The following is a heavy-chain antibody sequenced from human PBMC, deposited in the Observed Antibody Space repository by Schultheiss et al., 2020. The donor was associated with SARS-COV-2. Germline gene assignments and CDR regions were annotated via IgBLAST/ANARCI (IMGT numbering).Heavy chain of an antibody. CDR1: GFTFSSYG. J-gene: IGHJ4*02. CDR3: ARDSSFYYFDY. CDR2: ISSSSSYI. D-gene: IGHD6-6*01. Sequence: GGSLRLSCAASGFTFSSYGMHWVRQAPGKGLEWVSSISSSSSYIYYADSVKGRFTISRDNAKNSLYLQMNSLRAEDTAVYYCARDSSFYYFDYWGQGTLVTVSS. V-gene: IGHV3-21*01.